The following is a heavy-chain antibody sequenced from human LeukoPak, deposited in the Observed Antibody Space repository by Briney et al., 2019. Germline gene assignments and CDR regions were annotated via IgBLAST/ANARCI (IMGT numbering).Heavy chain of an antibody. CDR1: GASINSHY. Sequence: KPSETLSLTCSVSGASINSHYWSWIRQPPGKGLEWIGYIYTSGSTNYNPSLKSRVTISVDTSKNQFSLKLSSVTAADTAVYYCARLYHGAFDIWGQGTMVTVSS. J-gene: IGHJ3*02. CDR3: ARLYHGAFDI. CDR2: IYTSGST. V-gene: IGHV4-4*09. D-gene: IGHD2-2*02.